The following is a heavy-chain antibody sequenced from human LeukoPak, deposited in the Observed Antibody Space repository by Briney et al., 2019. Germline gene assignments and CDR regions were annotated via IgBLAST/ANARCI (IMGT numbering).Heavy chain of an antibody. D-gene: IGHD3-22*01. Sequence: ASVNVSCKASGYTFTSYGISWVRQAPGQGLEWMGWISAYNGNTNYAQTLQGRVTMTTDTSTRTAYLELSSLRSEDTAVYYCARGTGDTGGYYYVYWGQGTLVTVSS. V-gene: IGHV1-18*01. CDR1: GYTFTSYG. CDR3: ARGTGDTGGYYYVY. CDR2: ISAYNGNT. J-gene: IGHJ4*02.